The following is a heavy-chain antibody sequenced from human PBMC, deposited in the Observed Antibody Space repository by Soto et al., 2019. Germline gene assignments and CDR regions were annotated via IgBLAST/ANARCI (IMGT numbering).Heavy chain of an antibody. CDR2: IDPRDSYV. CDR1: GYTFTTFW. J-gene: IGHJ5*02. D-gene: IGHD2-2*01. V-gene: IGHV5-10-1*01. Sequence: GESLKISCTGFGYTFTTFWISCVRQMPGKGLEWMGMIDPRDSYVNYSPSFQGHVTISLDKSISTAYLQWGSLKASDTAMYYCARLFCSTTTFYSWVDPWCQGILVAVSS. CDR3: ARLFCSTTTFYSWVDP.